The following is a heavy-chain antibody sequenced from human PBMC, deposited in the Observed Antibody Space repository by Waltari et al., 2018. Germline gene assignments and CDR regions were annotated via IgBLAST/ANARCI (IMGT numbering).Heavy chain of an antibody. Sequence: EVHLVESGGGLVQPGRSLRLSCAASGFLFDDYAMPWVRQFPGKVLEWVSGLNWNGDTTGYADSVKGRFTISRDNAKNSLFLQMDSLTPEDTAVYYCTKDSGASLVTSFVDSWGHGTLVTVSS. D-gene: IGHD4-4*01. J-gene: IGHJ5*01. CDR3: TKDSGASLVTSFVDS. V-gene: IGHV3-9*01. CDR1: GFLFDDYA. CDR2: LNWNGDTT.